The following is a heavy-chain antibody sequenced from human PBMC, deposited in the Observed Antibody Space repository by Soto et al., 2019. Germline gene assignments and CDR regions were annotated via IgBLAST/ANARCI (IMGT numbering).Heavy chain of an antibody. CDR1: GFTFSSYG. CDR2: IWYDGSNK. Sequence: GGSLRLSCAASGFTFSSYGMHWVRQAPGKGLEWVARIWYDGSNKYYVDSVKSRFTISRDNSKNTLYLQMNSLRAEDTAVYYCARDRWVAEYWGQGTTVTVSS. J-gene: IGHJ6*02. CDR3: ARDRWVAEY. V-gene: IGHV3-33*08. D-gene: IGHD2-15*01.